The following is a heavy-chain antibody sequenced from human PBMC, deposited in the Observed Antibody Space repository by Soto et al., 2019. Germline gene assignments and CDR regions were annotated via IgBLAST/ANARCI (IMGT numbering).Heavy chain of an antibody. J-gene: IGHJ3*02. V-gene: IGHV3-48*02. CDR1: GFTFSDSA. Sequence: EVQLVESGGSLVQPGWSLRLSCEASGFTFSDSAMNWVRQAPGKGLDWLAFITSTSSTILYAASVKGRFTISRDNAKNSLYLQMSSLRDEDTAVYYCARGRDHAFDIWGQGTMVTVSS. CDR3: ARGRDHAFDI. CDR2: ITSTSSTI.